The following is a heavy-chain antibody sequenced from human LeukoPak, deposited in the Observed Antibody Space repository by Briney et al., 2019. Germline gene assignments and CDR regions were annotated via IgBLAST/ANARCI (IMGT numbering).Heavy chain of an antibody. D-gene: IGHD5-12*01. J-gene: IGHJ3*02. CDR3: ARSGYDFEDAFDI. V-gene: IGHV4-59*01. CDR1: GGSISSYY. Sequence: SETLSLTCTVSGGSISSYYWSWIRQPPGKGLVWIGYIYYSGSTNYNPSLKSRVTISVDTSKNQFSLKLSSVTAADTAVYYCARSGYDFEDAFDIWGQGTMVTVSS. CDR2: IYYSGST.